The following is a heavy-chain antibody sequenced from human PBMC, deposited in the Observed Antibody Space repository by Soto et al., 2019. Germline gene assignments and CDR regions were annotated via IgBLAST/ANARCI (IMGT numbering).Heavy chain of an antibody. D-gene: IGHD3-3*01. V-gene: IGHV3-7*01. CDR2: IKQDGSEK. J-gene: IGHJ4*02. Sequence: PVGSLRLSCAASGFTFSSYWMSWVRQAPGKGLEWVANIKQDGSEKYYVDSVKGRFTISRDNAKNSLYLQMNSLRAEDTAVYYCARGASYDFWSGYSRLYYFDYWGQGTLVTVSS. CDR1: GFTFSSYW. CDR3: ARGASYDFWSGYSRLYYFDY.